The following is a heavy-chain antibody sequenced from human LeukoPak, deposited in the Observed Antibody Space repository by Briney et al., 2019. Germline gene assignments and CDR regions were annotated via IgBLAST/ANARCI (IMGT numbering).Heavy chain of an antibody. CDR3: ARHEVGAARRTYYYYYGMDV. V-gene: IGHV4-39*01. J-gene: IGHJ6*02. CDR2: IYYSGST. D-gene: IGHD2-15*01. Sequence: PSETLSLTCTVSGGSISSSSYYWGWIRQPPGKGLEWIGSIYYSGSTYYNPSLKSRVTISVDTSKNQFSLKLSSVTAADTAVYYCARHEVGAARRTYYYYYGMDVWGQGTTVTVSS. CDR1: GGSISSSSYY.